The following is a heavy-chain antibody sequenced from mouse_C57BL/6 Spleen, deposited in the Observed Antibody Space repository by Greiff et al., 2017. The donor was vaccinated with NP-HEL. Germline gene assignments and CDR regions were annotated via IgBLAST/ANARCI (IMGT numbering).Heavy chain of an antibody. CDR2: ISDGGSYT. V-gene: IGHV5-4*01. CDR1: GFTFSSYA. CDR3: ARERSSGFSYYAMDY. J-gene: IGHJ4*01. D-gene: IGHD3-2*02. Sequence: EVNLVESGGGLVKPGGSLKLSCAASGFTFSSYAMSWVRQTPEKRLEWVATISDGGSYTYYPDNVKGRFTISRDNAKNNLYLQMSHLKTEDTAMYYCARERSSGFSYYAMDYWGQGTSVTVSS.